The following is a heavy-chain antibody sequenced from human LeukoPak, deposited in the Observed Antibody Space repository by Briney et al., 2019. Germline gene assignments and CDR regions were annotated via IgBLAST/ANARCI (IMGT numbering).Heavy chain of an antibody. Sequence: PGGSLRLSCAASGFTFSGYAMSWVRQAPGKGLEWVSAISGSGGSTYYADSVKGRFTISRDNSKNTLYLQMNSLRAEDTAVYYCARAPDETGTTDYWGQGTLVTVSS. V-gene: IGHV3-23*01. CDR1: GFTFSGYA. CDR3: ARAPDETGTTDY. D-gene: IGHD1-1*01. J-gene: IGHJ4*02. CDR2: ISGSGGST.